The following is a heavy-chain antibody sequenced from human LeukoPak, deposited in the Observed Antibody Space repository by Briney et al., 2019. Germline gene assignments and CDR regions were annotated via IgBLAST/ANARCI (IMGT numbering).Heavy chain of an antibody. CDR1: GYTFTRYY. V-gene: IGHV1-2*02. J-gene: IGHJ6*03. CDR3: ARDGGGTPYYYYYMDV. CDR2: INPNSGGT. Sequence: SVKVSCMASGYTFTRYYMDWVRQAPGQGLEWMGCINPNSGGTNYAQKLQGRVTITRDTSISTPYMELSRLRADDTAVYYCARDGGGTPYYYYYMDVWGKGTTVTVSS. D-gene: IGHD2-21*01.